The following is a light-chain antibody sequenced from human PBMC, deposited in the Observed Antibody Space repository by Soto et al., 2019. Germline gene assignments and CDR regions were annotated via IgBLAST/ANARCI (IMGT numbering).Light chain of an antibody. J-gene: IGKJ2*01. CDR2: AAS. Sequence: DLQMTQSPSSLSASVGDRVTITCRASQSISSYLNWYQQKPGKAPKLLIYAASSLQSGVPSRFSGRGSGPDFTLTISSLQPEDFATYYCQQSYSTLYTFGQGTKLEIK. V-gene: IGKV1-39*01. CDR1: QSISSY. CDR3: QQSYSTLYT.